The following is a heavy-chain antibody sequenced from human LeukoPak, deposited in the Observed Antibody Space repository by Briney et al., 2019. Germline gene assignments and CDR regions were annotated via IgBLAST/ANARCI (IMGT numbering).Heavy chain of an antibody. D-gene: IGHD3-22*01. CDR1: GGSIRSYY. CDR2: IYYSGTT. CDR3: ARLHDSSGVFDY. Sequence: SETLSLTCTVSGGSIRSYYWSWIRQPPGRGLEWIGYIYYSGTTNYNPSLKSRVTVSVDTSKNQFSLKLSSVTAADTAVYYCARLHDSSGVFDYWGQGTLVTVSS. J-gene: IGHJ4*02. V-gene: IGHV4-59*08.